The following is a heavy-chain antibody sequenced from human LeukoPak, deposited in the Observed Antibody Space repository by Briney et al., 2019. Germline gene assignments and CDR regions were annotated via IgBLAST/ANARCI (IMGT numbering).Heavy chain of an antibody. V-gene: IGHV4-4*02. CDR1: GGSISSSNW. CDR2: IYHSGST. J-gene: IGHJ4*02. CDR3: ARERAAAGPLDY. D-gene: IGHD6-13*01. Sequence: SETLSLTCAVSGGSISSSNWWSWVRQPPGKGLEWIGEIYHSGSTNYDPSLKSRVTISVDKSKNQFSLKLSSVTAADTAVYYCARERAAAGPLDYWGQGTLVTVSS.